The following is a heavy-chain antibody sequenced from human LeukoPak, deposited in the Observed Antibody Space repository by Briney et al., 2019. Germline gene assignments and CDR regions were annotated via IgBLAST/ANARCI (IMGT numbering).Heavy chain of an antibody. CDR3: AKEIGSSRPFDY. Sequence: GGSLRLSCAASGFTFSSYSMNWVRQAPGKGLEWISYISGTSSIIYYTPSVKGRFTISRDNSKNTLYLQMNSLRGEDTAVYYCAKEIGSSRPFDYWGQGTLVTVSS. CDR1: GFTFSSYS. D-gene: IGHD2-2*01. CDR2: ISGTSSII. V-gene: IGHV3-48*01. J-gene: IGHJ4*02.